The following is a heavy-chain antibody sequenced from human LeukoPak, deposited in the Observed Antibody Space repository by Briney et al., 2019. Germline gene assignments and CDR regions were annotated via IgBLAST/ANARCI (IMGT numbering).Heavy chain of an antibody. V-gene: IGHV3-48*03. CDR1: GFTFSSYE. CDR3: ASDRGVPPPADI. CDR2: ISSSGSTI. D-gene: IGHD3-16*01. J-gene: IGHJ3*02. Sequence: SGGSLRLSCAASGFTFSSYEMNWVRQAPGKGLEWVSYISSSGSTIYYADSVKGRFTISRDNAKNSLYLQMNSLRAEDTAVYYCASDRGVPPPADIWGQGTMVTVSS.